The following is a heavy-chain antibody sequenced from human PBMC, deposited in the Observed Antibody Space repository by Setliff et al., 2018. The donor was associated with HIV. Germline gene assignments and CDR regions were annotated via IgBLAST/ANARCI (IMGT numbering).Heavy chain of an antibody. J-gene: IGHJ4*02. CDR2: INVYSGDT. CDR1: GYPFNNFG. CDR3: ATDSTQTGISMVRGRLTDPARYPLDY. Sequence: ASVKVSCKASGYPFNNFGISWVRQAPGQGLEWLAWINVYSGDTNFAQRFQGRVTMTRDASTGTAYMELRNLRSDDTAVYYCATDSTQTGISMVRGRLTDPARYPLDYWGPGTLVTVSS. D-gene: IGHD3-10*01. V-gene: IGHV1-18*01.